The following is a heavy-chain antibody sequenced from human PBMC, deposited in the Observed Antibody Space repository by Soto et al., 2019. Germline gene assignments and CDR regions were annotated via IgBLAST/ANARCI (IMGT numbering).Heavy chain of an antibody. Sequence: PSETLSLTCTVSVGSISSYYWSWIRQPPGKGLEWIGYIYYSGSTNYNPSLKSRVTISVDTSKNQFSLKLSSVTAADTAVYYCARHYYGSGFDYWGQGTLVTVSS. V-gene: IGHV4-59*01. J-gene: IGHJ4*02. D-gene: IGHD3-10*01. CDR3: ARHYYGSGFDY. CDR2: IYYSGST. CDR1: VGSISSYY.